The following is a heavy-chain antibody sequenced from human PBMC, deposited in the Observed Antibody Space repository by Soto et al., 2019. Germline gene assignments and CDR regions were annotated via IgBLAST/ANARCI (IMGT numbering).Heavy chain of an antibody. J-gene: IGHJ6*02. CDR1: GFTFRTSA. Sequence: QVQLVESGGGMVQPGRSLTLSCAASGFTFRTSAMHWVRQAPGKGLQWVAFVSYDGSLKYYADSVKGRFTISRDNSNNTVLLQMNYLRPEDTAVYYCAREDFASRPPPYYYYGMDVWGRGTTVTVSS. D-gene: IGHD6-6*01. CDR2: VSYDGSLK. CDR3: AREDFASRPPPYYYYGMDV. V-gene: IGHV3-30-3*01.